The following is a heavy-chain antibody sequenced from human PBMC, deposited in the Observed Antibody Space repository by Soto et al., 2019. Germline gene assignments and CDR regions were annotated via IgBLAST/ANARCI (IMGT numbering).Heavy chain of an antibody. CDR3: ARLDADCSGGSCYRAGFDY. D-gene: IGHD2-15*01. CDR1: GYSFTSYW. CDR2: IYPSDSDT. J-gene: IGHJ4*02. V-gene: IGHV5-51*01. Sequence: PGESLKISCKGSGYSFTSYWISWVRQMPGKGLEWMGIIYPSDSDTKYSPSFQGQVTISADKSISTAYLQWSSLKASDTAMYYCARLDADCSGGSCYRAGFDYWGQGTLVTVSS.